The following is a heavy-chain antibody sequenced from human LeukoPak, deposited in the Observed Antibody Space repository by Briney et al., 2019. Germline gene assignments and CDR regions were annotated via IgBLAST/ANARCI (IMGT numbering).Heavy chain of an antibody. V-gene: IGHV3-21*01. CDR1: GFTFSSYS. J-gene: IGHJ4*02. Sequence: PGWSLRLSCAASGFTFSSYSMNWVRQAPGKGLEWVSSISSSSSYIYYADSVKGRFTISRDNAKNSLYLQMNSLRAENTAVYYCARVLTYYYDSSGYPIDYWGQGTLVTVSS. CDR3: ARVLTYYYDSSGYPIDY. CDR2: ISSSSSYI. D-gene: IGHD3-22*01.